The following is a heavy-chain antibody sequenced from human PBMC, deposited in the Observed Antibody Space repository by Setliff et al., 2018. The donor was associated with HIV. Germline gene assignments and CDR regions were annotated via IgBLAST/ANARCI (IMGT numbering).Heavy chain of an antibody. CDR3: ARVRVAGTELDY. V-gene: IGHV4-4*07. CDR2: NYTSGST. J-gene: IGHJ4*02. CDR1: GGSISSYY. Sequence: SETLSLTCTVSGGSISSYYWSWIRQPAGKGLEWIGRNYTSGSTNYNPSLKSRVTMSVDTSKNQFSLKLSSVTAADTAVYYCARVRVAGTELDYWGQGTLVTVSS. D-gene: IGHD6-19*01.